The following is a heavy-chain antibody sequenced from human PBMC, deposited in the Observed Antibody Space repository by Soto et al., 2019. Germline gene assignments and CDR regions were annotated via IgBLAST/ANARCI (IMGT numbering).Heavy chain of an antibody. Sequence: GGSLRLSCAASGFTVSSNYMSWVRQAPGKGLEWVSVIYSGGSTYYADSVKGRFTISRHNSKNTLYLQMNSLRAEDTAVYYCARATDADPGGYYFDYWGQGTLVTVSS. J-gene: IGHJ4*02. CDR3: ARATDADPGGYYFDY. V-gene: IGHV3-53*04. D-gene: IGHD4-17*01. CDR1: GFTVSSNY. CDR2: IYSGGST.